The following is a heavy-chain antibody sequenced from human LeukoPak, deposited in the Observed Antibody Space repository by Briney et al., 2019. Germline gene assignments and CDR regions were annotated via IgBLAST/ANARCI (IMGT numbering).Heavy chain of an antibody. Sequence: SVKVSCKASGGTFSSYAISWVRQAPGQGLEWMGRIIPIFGTANYAQKFQGRVTISTDESTSTAYMELSSLRSEDTAVYYCARDSTYGSGSFDYWGQGTLVTVSS. CDR2: IIPIFGTA. V-gene: IGHV1-69*05. CDR1: GGTFSSYA. J-gene: IGHJ4*02. D-gene: IGHD3-10*01. CDR3: ARDSTYGSGSFDY.